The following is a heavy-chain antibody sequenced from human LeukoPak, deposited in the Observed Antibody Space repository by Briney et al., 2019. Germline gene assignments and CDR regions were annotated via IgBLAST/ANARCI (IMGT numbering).Heavy chain of an antibody. CDR1: GFTFSSYS. V-gene: IGHV3-21*01. Sequence: GGSLRLSCAASGFTFSSYSMNWVRQAPGKGLEWVSSISSSSSYIYYADSVKGRFTISRDNSKNTLYLQMNSLRAEDTAVYYCARDAAYYYDSSGYFRIYYFDYWGQGTLVTVSS. CDR2: ISSSSSYI. J-gene: IGHJ4*02. CDR3: ARDAAYYYDSSGYFRIYYFDY. D-gene: IGHD3-22*01.